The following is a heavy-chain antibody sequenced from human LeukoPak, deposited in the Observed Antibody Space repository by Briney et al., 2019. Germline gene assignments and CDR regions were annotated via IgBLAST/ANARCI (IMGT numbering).Heavy chain of an antibody. V-gene: IGHV1-2*02. CDR3: AREGNGLLSKDLDY. J-gene: IGHJ4*02. Sequence: ASVKVSCKGSGYTFTDYYLHWVRQAPGQGLEWVGYINPRDGGTSSPPNFRGRVTMTTDASSSAVYMELSRPTSDDTAIYYCAREGNGLLSKDLDYWGQGTLVTVSS. CDR2: INPRDGGT. D-gene: IGHD2-15*01. CDR1: GYTFTDYY.